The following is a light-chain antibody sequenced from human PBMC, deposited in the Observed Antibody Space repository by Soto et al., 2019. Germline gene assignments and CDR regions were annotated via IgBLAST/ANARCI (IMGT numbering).Light chain of an antibody. Sequence: QSALTQDASVSGSPGQSITISCTGTSSDVGGYNYVSWYQQHPGKAPKLMIYDVFTRPSGVSNRFSGSKSGNTASLTISALKDEDEADYYCTSWTSTSTYVFGSGTKVTVL. V-gene: IGLV2-14*03. CDR1: SSDVGGYNY. CDR3: TSWTSTSTYV. CDR2: DVF. J-gene: IGLJ1*01.